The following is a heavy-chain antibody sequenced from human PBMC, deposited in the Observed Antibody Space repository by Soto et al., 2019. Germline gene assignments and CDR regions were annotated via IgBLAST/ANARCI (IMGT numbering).Heavy chain of an antibody. J-gene: IGHJ4*02. D-gene: IGHD1-26*01. V-gene: IGHV3-33*01. CDR2: ILYDGSNK. CDR3: AGGTYYFDS. Sequence: QVQLVESGGDVVQPGRSLRLSCAASGFTFSDYGMHWARQAPGKGLEWVEAILYDGSNKYYADSVKGRFTISRDNSKNTLYLQMNSLRAEDTAVYYCAGGTYYFDSCGQGTLVTVSS. CDR1: GFTFSDYG.